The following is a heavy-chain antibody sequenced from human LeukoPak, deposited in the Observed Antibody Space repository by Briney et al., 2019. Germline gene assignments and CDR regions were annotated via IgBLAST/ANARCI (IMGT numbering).Heavy chain of an antibody. CDR1: GFTFSSYA. J-gene: IGHJ4*02. CDR2: ISYDGSNK. Sequence: GGSLRLSCAASGFTFSSYAMHWVRQAPGKGLEWVAVISYDGSNKYYADSVKGRFTISRDNAKNSLYLQMNSLRAEDTALYYCAKADGTTVTTRPLYYFDYWGQGTLVTVSS. D-gene: IGHD4-17*01. CDR3: AKADGTTVTTRPLYYFDY. V-gene: IGHV3-30-3*01.